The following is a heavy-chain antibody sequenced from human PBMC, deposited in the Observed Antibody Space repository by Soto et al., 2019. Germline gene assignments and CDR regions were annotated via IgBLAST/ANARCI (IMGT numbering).Heavy chain of an antibody. V-gene: IGHV4-34*01. CDR3: ARDGPYCTNGVCGYYYYGMDV. Sequence: PSETLSLTCAVNGGSLSGYYWSWIRQSPGKGLEWIGEINHRGSSDYNPSLKSRVTLSIDASMNHVTLELTSVTAADTAVYYCARDGPYCTNGVCGYYYYGMDVWGQGTTVTVSS. CDR1: GGSLSGYY. J-gene: IGHJ6*02. CDR2: INHRGSS. D-gene: IGHD2-8*01.